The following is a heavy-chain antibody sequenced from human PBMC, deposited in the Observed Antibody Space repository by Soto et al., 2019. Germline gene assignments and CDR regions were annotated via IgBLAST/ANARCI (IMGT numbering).Heavy chain of an antibody. V-gene: IGHV3-30*18. D-gene: IGHD4-4*01. CDR3: AKRKTTVTPFYYYYYGMDV. Sequence: QVQLVESGGGVVQPGRSLRLSCAASGFTFSSYGMHWVRQAPGKGLEWVAVISYDGSNKYYADSVKGRFTISRDNSKNTLYLPMNSLRAEDTAVYYCAKRKTTVTPFYYYYYGMDVWGQGTTVTVSS. CDR1: GFTFSSYG. J-gene: IGHJ6*02. CDR2: ISYDGSNK.